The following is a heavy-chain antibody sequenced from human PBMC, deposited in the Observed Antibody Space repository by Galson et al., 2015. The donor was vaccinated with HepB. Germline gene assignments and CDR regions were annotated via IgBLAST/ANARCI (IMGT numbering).Heavy chain of an antibody. CDR1: GFTFSDYY. D-gene: IGHD3-10*01. CDR3: ARGGPGYYYGSGSPLQH. V-gene: IGHV3-33*08. J-gene: IGHJ1*01. Sequence: SLRLSCAASGFTFSDYYMSWIRQAPGKGLEWVAVIWYDGSNKYYADSVKGRFTISRDNSKNTLYLQMNSLRAEDTAVYYCARGGPGYYYGSGSPLQHWGQGTLVAVSS. CDR2: IWYDGSNK.